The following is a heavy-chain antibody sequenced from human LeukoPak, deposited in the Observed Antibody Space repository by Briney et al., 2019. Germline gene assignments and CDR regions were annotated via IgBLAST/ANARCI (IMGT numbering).Heavy chain of an antibody. CDR1: GFSVSNNY. CDR2: IYGDGST. Sequence: PGGSLRLSCLVSGFSVSNNYVSWVRQAPGKGLQWVSNIYGDGSTNYADSVKGRFTISRDNSKNTLYLQMNSLRAEDTAVYYCAKRYGDYVGGGVDYWGQGTLVTVSS. D-gene: IGHD4-17*01. V-gene: IGHV3-53*01. CDR3: AKRYGDYVGGGVDY. J-gene: IGHJ4*02.